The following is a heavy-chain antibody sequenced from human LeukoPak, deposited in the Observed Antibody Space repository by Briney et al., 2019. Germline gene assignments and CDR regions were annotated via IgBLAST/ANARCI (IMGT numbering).Heavy chain of an antibody. D-gene: IGHD3-22*01. CDR3: ARDRRHFDSSGFYSWFDP. CDR2: IYTTGYS. V-gene: IGHV4-4*07. J-gene: IGHJ5*02. Sequence: SETLSLTCTVSGGSISGYYWSWVRQPAGKGLEWIGRIYTTGYSNYNPSLQSRVTMSVDTSKNQFSLRLTSVTAADTAVYYCARDRRHFDSSGFYSWFDPWGQGTLVTVSS. CDR1: GGSISGYY.